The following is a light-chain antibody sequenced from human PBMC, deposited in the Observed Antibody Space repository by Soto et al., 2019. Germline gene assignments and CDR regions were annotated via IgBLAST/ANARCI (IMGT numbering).Light chain of an antibody. Sequence: QSVLTQPRSVSGSPGQSVTISCTGTSSDVGGYNYVSWYQQHPGKAPKLMIYGVIKRPSGVPDRFSGSKSGTTASLTISGLQAEDEADYYCCSFAGGNTFAFGTGTKLTVL. CDR2: GVI. CDR1: SSDVGGYNY. J-gene: IGLJ1*01. CDR3: CSFAGGNTFA. V-gene: IGLV2-11*01.